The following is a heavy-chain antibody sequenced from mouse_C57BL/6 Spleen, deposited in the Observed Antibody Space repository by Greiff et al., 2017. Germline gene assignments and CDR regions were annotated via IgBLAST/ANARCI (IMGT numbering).Heavy chain of an antibody. V-gene: IGHV6-6*01. CDR1: GFTFSDAW. D-gene: IGHD1-1*02. CDR2: IRNKANNHAT. CDR3: NYGFDV. J-gene: IGHJ1*03. Sequence: EVKLMESGGGLVQPGGSMKLSCAASGFTFSDAWMDWVRQSPEKGLEWVAEIRNKANNHATYYAESVKGRFTISRDDSKSSVYLQMNSLRAEDTGIYYCNYGFDVWGTGTTVTVSS.